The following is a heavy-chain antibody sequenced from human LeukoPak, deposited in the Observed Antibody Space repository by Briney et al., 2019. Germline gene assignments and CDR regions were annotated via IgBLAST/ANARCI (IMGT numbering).Heavy chain of an antibody. V-gene: IGHV1-24*01. Sequence: ASVKVSCKVSGYTLTELSMHWVRQAPGKGLEWMGGFDPEDGETIYAQKFQGRVTMTEDTSTDTAYMELSSLRSEDTAVYYCATDLYNQKAFDIWGQGTMVTVSS. CDR1: GYTLTELS. D-gene: IGHD1-1*01. CDR3: ATDLYNQKAFDI. CDR2: FDPEDGET. J-gene: IGHJ3*02.